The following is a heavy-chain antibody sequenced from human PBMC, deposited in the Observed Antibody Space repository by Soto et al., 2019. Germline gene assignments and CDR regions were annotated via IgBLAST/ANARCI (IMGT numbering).Heavy chain of an antibody. CDR3: PISKFSPFHYASGSTAHG. J-gene: IGHJ2*01. CDR1: GFTFSSFT. V-gene: IGHV1-58*01. D-gene: IGHD3-10*01. CDR2: IVLDSGAT. Sequence: SVKVSCKASGFTFSSFTVHWVRQARGGRLEWIGGIVLDSGATNYAQKFQKRGTIIRDMPASRVYMEPSSLRSEDSAIYNCPISKFSPFHYASGSTAHGWGR.